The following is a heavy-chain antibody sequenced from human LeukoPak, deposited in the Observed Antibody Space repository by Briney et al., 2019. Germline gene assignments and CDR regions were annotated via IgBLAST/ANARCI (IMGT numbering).Heavy chain of an antibody. CDR3: ARGYYDILTGYSYYYFDY. V-gene: IGHV3-30*03. Sequence: PGKSLRPSCETSGFIFSDYGMHWVRQAPGKGLEWLSGISHDGSRQHYADSVKGRFFISRDNSKNTLSLQMDSLRAEDTAVYYCARGYYDILTGYSYYYFDYWGQGTLVTVSS. J-gene: IGHJ4*02. D-gene: IGHD3-9*01. CDR1: GFIFSDYG. CDR2: ISHDGSRQ.